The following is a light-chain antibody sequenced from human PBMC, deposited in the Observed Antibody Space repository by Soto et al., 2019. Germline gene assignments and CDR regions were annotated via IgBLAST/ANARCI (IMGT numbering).Light chain of an antibody. CDR3: AAWDDSLSGVV. CDR1: NSNIGSNY. Sequence: QSVLTQSPSASGTPGQRVSISCSGGNSNIGSNYVYWFQQLPGAAPKLLVYRNNQRPSGVPDRFSGSKSGTSASLAISGLRSEDEAVYYCAAWDDSLSGVVFGGGTKVTVL. J-gene: IGLJ2*01. CDR2: RNN. V-gene: IGLV1-47*01.